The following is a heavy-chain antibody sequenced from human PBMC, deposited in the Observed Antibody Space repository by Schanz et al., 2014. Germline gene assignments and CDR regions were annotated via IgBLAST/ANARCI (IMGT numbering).Heavy chain of an antibody. CDR2: ISSRSSHI. D-gene: IGHD3-22*01. CDR3: ARPPHDSSGYYPFDY. CDR1: GFTASSHS. Sequence: EVQLVESGGGLVKPGGSLRLSCGVSGFTASSHSMNWVRQAPGKGLEWVSSISSRSSHIYYADSVKGRFTVSRDNAKSSLYLQMNSLRAEDTAVYYCARPPHDSSGYYPFDYWGQGTLLTVSS. V-gene: IGHV3-21*02. J-gene: IGHJ4*02.